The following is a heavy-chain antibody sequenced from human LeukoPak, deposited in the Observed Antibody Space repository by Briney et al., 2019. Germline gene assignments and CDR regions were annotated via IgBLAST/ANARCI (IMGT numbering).Heavy chain of an antibody. D-gene: IGHD2-8*01. J-gene: IGHJ5*02. Sequence: GGSLRLSCAASGFIFSYYWMHWVRQGSGKGPVWVSRIIGDGTRTDYADSVKGRFTISRDNAKSTLYLQMNSLTVEDTAVYYCLRVDDTNGHNWFDPWGQGTLVTVSS. CDR3: LRVDDTNGHNWFDP. V-gene: IGHV3-74*01. CDR1: GFIFSYYW. CDR2: IIGDGTRT.